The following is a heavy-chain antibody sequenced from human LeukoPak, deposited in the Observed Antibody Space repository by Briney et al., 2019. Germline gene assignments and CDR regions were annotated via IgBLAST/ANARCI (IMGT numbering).Heavy chain of an antibody. V-gene: IGHV3-30-3*02. CDR2: ISYDGSNK. CDR3: AKRAVATNYFDY. CDR1: GFTFSSYA. D-gene: IGHD1-26*01. Sequence: GGSLRLSCAASGFTFSSYAMHWVRQAPGKGLEWVAVISYDGSNKYYADSVKGRFTISRDNSKNTLYLQMNSLRAEDTAVYYCAKRAVATNYFDYWGQGTLVTVSS. J-gene: IGHJ4*02.